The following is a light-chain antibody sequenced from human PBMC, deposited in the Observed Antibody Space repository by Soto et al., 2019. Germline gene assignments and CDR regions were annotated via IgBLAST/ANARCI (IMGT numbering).Light chain of an antibody. V-gene: IGKV3-11*01. CDR1: QSVGRH. J-gene: IGKJ4*01. CDR2: DAS. CDR3: QQRNNWPPAT. Sequence: EIVLTQSPATLSLSPGERATLSCRASQSVGRHLAWYQQKPGQAPRLLIYDASNRATGVPARFSGSGSGTDFTLSISSLDPEDFAVYYCQQRNNWPPATFGGGTKVEIK.